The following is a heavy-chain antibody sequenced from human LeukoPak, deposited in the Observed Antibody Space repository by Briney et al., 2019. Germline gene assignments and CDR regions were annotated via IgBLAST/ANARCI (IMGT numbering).Heavy chain of an antibody. Sequence: GGSLRLSCAASGFTFSSYGMNWVRQAPGKGLEWVSSISSSSSYIYYADSVKGRFTISRDNAKNSLYLQMNSVRAEDTAVYYCAREASGSFDYWGQGTLVTVSS. CDR1: GFTFSSYG. CDR3: AREASGSFDY. CDR2: ISSSSSYI. J-gene: IGHJ4*02. V-gene: IGHV3-21*01. D-gene: IGHD6-6*01.